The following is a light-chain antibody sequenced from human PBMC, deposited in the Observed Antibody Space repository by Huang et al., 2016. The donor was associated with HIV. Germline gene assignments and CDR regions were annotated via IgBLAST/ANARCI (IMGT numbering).Light chain of an antibody. CDR2: GSS. CDR1: RSVSTN. Sequence: IEMTQSPATLSVSPGERVPLSCRAKRSVSTNLAWYQQRPGQPPRLRVDGSSTRAPGVPARFSGSGSGTDFSLTISSPQSEDFALYYCHQYNNWLLSFGGGTRVDI. V-gene: IGKV3-15*01. CDR3: HQYNNWLLS. J-gene: IGKJ4*01.